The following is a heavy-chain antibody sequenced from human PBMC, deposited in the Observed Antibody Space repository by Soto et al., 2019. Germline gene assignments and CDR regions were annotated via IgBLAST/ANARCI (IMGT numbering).Heavy chain of an antibody. CDR1: GFTFSMYS. CDR2: IPQDGVDG. Sequence: GGSLRLSCEVSGFTFSMYSMSWVRQSPGKGLEWVAKIPQDGVDGHYADSVKGRFIISRDNGKNSLHLQLNNLRAEDTAVYYCARDHLILPAHDFFYGSDVWGRGPRSPSP. J-gene: IGHJ6*02. V-gene: IGHV3-7*03. CDR3: ARDHLILPAHDFFYGSDV. D-gene: IGHD2-21*02.